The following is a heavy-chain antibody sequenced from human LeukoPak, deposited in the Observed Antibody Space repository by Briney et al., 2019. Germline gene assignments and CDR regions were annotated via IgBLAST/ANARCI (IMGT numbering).Heavy chain of an antibody. D-gene: IGHD2-2*01. CDR3: ARWSCASTSCPLDY. J-gene: IGHJ4*02. Sequence: GESLKISCKGSGYSFSNYWIGWVRQTPGKGLEWMGIILPDDSDTRNSPSLQDHVSISADKSITTAYLQWSSLKASDSAMYYCARWSCASTSCPLDYWGQGTLVTVSS. CDR2: ILPDDSDT. V-gene: IGHV5-51*01. CDR1: GYSFSNYW.